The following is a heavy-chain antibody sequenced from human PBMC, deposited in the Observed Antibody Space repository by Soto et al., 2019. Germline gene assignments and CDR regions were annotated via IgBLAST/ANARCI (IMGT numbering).Heavy chain of an antibody. J-gene: IGHJ4*02. D-gene: IGHD2-15*01. Sequence: QVQLVESGGGVVQPGRSLRLSCAASGFTFSSYGMHWVRQAPGKGLEWGAVISYDGSNKYYADSVKGRFTISRDNSKNTLYLQMNSLRAEDTAVYYCAKDFRYCSGGSCSLFDYWGQGTLVTVSS. V-gene: IGHV3-30*18. CDR2: ISYDGSNK. CDR1: GFTFSSYG. CDR3: AKDFRYCSGGSCSLFDY.